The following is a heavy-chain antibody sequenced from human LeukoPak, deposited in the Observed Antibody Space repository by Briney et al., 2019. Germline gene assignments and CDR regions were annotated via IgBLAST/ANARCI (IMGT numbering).Heavy chain of an antibody. CDR1: GFTLSDYY. CDR2: ISSSGSTI. J-gene: IGHJ3*02. D-gene: IGHD2-2*02. Sequence: GGSLRLSCAASGFTLSDYYTSWIRQAPGKGLEWVSYISSSGSTIYYADSVKGRFTISRDNAKNTLYLQMNSLRAEDTAVYYCARVSVLYPDAFDIWGQGTMVTVSS. CDR3: ARVSVLYPDAFDI. V-gene: IGHV3-11*04.